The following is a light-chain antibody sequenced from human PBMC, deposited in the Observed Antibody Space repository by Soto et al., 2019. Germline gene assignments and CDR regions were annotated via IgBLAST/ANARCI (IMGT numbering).Light chain of an antibody. CDR2: AAS. Sequence: DIQMTQSPSSLSASVGDRVTITCRASQSISNYLNWYQQKPGKAPKLLIYAASSLQSGVPSRFSGSGSGTDFTRTISSLQPEDFATYYCQQSYNTPRTFGQGTKVEIQ. CDR3: QQSYNTPRT. CDR1: QSISNY. J-gene: IGKJ1*01. V-gene: IGKV1-39*01.